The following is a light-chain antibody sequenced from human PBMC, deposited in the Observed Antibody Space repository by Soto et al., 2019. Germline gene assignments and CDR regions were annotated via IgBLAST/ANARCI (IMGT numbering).Light chain of an antibody. V-gene: IGKV3-20*01. J-gene: IGKJ5*01. Sequence: EIVLTQSPGALSLSPGEGATLSCRASQTINSNYLGWYQQKPGQAPRLLIYGVSSRATGVPDRFSGSGSGTDFTLTISRVEPEDFAVYYCQQYGSSPITFGQGTRLEIK. CDR3: QQYGSSPIT. CDR1: QTINSNY. CDR2: GVS.